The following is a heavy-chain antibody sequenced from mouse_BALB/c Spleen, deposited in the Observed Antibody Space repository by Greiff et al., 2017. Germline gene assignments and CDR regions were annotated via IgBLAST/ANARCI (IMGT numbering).Heavy chain of an antibody. CDR1: AYTFTDYN. Sequence: EVQLQQSGPELVKPGASVKISCKASAYTFTDYNMHWVKQSHGKSLEWIGYIYPYNGGTGYNQKFKSKATLTVDNSSSTAYMGLRSLTSEDSAVYYCARSHYDYDEGGAMDYWGQGTSVTVSS. D-gene: IGHD2-4*01. V-gene: IGHV1S29*02. CDR2: IYPYNGGT. CDR3: ARSHYDYDEGGAMDY. J-gene: IGHJ4*01.